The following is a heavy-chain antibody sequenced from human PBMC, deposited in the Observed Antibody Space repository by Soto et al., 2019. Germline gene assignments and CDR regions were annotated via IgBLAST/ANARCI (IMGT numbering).Heavy chain of an antibody. CDR2: IWYDGSNK. J-gene: IGHJ6*02. V-gene: IGHV3-33*01. CDR3: ARDQGSSGYYSDYYYGMDV. D-gene: IGHD3-22*01. CDR1: GFTFSSYG. Sequence: PGGSLRLSCAASGFTFSSYGMHWVRQAPGKGLEWVAVIWYDGSNKYYADSVKGRFTISRDNSKNTLYLQMNSLRAEDTAVYYCARDQGSSGYYSDYYYGMDVWGQGTTVTVSS.